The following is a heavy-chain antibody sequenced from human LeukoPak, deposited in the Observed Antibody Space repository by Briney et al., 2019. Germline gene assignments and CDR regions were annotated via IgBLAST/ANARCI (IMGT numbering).Heavy chain of an antibody. J-gene: IGHJ4*02. CDR1: GGSISGDY. Sequence: SETLSLTCTVSGGSISGDYWSWIRQPAGTGLEWIGRIYTSGSTYYNPSLKSRVTISVDTSKNQFSLKLSSVTAADTAVYYCARRSSIMITFGGVPRFDYWGQGTLVTVSS. CDR3: ARRSSIMITFGGVPRFDY. CDR2: IYTSGST. V-gene: IGHV4-4*07. D-gene: IGHD3-16*01.